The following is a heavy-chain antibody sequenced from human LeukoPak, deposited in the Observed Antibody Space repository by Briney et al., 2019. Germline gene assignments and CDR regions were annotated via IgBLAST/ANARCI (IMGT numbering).Heavy chain of an antibody. J-gene: IGHJ3*02. V-gene: IGHV1-69*13. Sequence: ASVKVSCKASGYTFTGYYMHWVRQAPGQGLEWMGGIIPIFGTANYAQKFQGRVTITADESTSTAYMELSSLRSEDTAVYYCAREPNDLMVRGVIMSAFDIWGQGTMVTVSS. D-gene: IGHD3-10*01. CDR1: GYTFTGYY. CDR3: AREPNDLMVRGVIMSAFDI. CDR2: IIPIFGTA.